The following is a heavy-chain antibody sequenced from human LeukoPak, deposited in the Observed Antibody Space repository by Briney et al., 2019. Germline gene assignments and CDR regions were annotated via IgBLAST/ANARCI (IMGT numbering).Heavy chain of an antibody. CDR1: GGSISSSSYY. V-gene: IGHV4-39*01. Sequence: SETLSLTCTVSGGSISSSSYYWGWIRQPPGKGLEWIGSIYYSGSTYYNPSLKSRVTISVDTSKNQFSLKLSSVTAADTAVYYCARHARYCSGGSCYSDYWGQGTLVTVSS. J-gene: IGHJ4*02. D-gene: IGHD2-15*01. CDR3: ARHARYCSGGSCYSDY. CDR2: IYYSGST.